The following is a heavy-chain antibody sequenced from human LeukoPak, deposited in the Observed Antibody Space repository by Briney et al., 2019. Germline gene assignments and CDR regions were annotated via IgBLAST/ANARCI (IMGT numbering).Heavy chain of an antibody. J-gene: IGHJ5*02. CDR1: GDSISSSDYY. CDR3: ARGGKPKYNWFDP. Sequence: SETLSLTCTVSGDSISSSDYYWAWIRQPPGKGLEWIGNIYYNGNTYYNSSLKSRVTISVDTSKNQFSLKLSSVTAADTAVYYCARGGKPKYNWFDPWGQGTLVTVSS. V-gene: IGHV4-39*07. CDR2: IYYNGNT.